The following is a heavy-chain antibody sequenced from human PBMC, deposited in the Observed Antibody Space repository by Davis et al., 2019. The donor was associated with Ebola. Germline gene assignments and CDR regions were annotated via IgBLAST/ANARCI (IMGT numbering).Heavy chain of an antibody. CDR3: ARGSIFGVALDY. Sequence: PSETLSLTCAVYGGSFSGYYWSWIRQPAGKGLEWIGRIYTSWSTNYNPSLKSRVTMSVDTSKNQFSLKLSSVTAADTAVYYCARGSIFGVALDYWGQGTLVTVSS. J-gene: IGHJ4*02. CDR2: IYTSWST. D-gene: IGHD3-3*01. V-gene: IGHV4-59*10. CDR1: GGSFSGYY.